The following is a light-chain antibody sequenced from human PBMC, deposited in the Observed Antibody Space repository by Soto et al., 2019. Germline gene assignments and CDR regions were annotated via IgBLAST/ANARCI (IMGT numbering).Light chain of an antibody. V-gene: IGKV1-9*01. CDR1: QAVPNN. Sequence: IQLTQSPSSLSASVGDRVTITCRPSQAVPNNMAWYQQKPGKPPKLLIYEESTLHSGVPSRFSGRKSGTQFTLTIDSLQPEDFATYHCQQVTTYPRTFGGWTKG. J-gene: IGKJ4*01. CDR3: QQVTTYPRT. CDR2: EES.